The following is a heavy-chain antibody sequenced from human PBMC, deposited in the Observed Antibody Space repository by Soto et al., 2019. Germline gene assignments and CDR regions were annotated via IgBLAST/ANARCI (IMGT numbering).Heavy chain of an antibody. Sequence: SGPTLVNPTQTLTLTCTFSGFSLSTSGMCVSWIRQPPGKALEWLALIDWDDDKYYSTSLKTRLTISKDTSKNQVVLTMTNMDPVDTATYYCARIRGYYDSSAYYYYYGMDVWGQGTTVTVSS. CDR2: IDWDDDK. CDR1: GFSLSTSGMC. CDR3: ARIRGYYDSSAYYYYYGMDV. V-gene: IGHV2-70*01. J-gene: IGHJ6*02. D-gene: IGHD3-22*01.